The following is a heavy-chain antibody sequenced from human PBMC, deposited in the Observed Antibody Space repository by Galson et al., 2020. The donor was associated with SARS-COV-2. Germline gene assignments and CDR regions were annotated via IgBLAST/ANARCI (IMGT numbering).Heavy chain of an antibody. CDR2: ISGSGGST. CDR1: GFTFSSYA. D-gene: IGHD3-3*01. V-gene: IGHV3-23*01. Sequence: GGSLRLSCAASGFTFSSYAMSWVRQAPGKGLEWVSAISGSGGSTYYADSVKGRFTISRDNSKNTLYLQMNSLRAEDTAVYYCLGVSTYYDFWSGYFSDAFDIWGQGTMVTVSS. J-gene: IGHJ3*02. CDR3: LGVSTYYDFWSGYFSDAFDI.